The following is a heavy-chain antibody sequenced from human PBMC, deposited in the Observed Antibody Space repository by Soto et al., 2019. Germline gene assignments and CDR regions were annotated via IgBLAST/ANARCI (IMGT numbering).Heavy chain of an antibody. CDR2: IYSGGNT. V-gene: IGHV4-39*01. CDR3: GSGPSTTWIDN. J-gene: IGHJ4*02. Sequence: QLQVQESGPGQVKPSQTLSLTCTVSGGSITSHHYYWVWIRQPPGKVLEWIGSIYSGGNTYYNPSLRSRLTIFVDTSKNLISLKLNAVTAADSALYYCGSGPSTTWIDNWGLGTQVSVSS. D-gene: IGHD2-2*01. CDR1: GGSITSHHYY.